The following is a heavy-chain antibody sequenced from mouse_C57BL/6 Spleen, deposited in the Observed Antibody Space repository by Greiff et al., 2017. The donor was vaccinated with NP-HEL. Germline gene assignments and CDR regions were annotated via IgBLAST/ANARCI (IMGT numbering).Heavy chain of an antibody. V-gene: IGHV2-4*01. J-gene: IGHJ1*03. Sequence: QVQLQQSGPGLVQPSQSLSITCTVSGFSLTSYGVHWVRQPPGKGLEWLGVIWSGGSTDYNAAFISRLSISKDNSKSQVFFKMNSLQADDTAIYYCAYYGSSYNWYFDVWGTGTTVTVSS. D-gene: IGHD1-1*01. CDR2: IWSGGST. CDR3: AYYGSSYNWYFDV. CDR1: GFSLTSYG.